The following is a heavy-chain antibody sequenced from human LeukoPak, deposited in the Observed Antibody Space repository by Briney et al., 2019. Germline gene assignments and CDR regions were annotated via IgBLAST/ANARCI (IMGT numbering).Heavy chain of an antibody. J-gene: IGHJ5*01. D-gene: IGHD6-13*01. CDR3: ARGTAAAANRNWFDS. CDR1: GFIFSSNA. CDR2: ITGSGDAT. V-gene: IGHV3-23*01. Sequence: GGSLRLSCAASGFIFSSNAMSWIRQAPGRGLEWVSAITGSGDATFYADSVKGRFTISRDNSKNTLYLQLNSLRVEDTAVYFCARGTAAAANRNWFDSWGQGTLVTVSS.